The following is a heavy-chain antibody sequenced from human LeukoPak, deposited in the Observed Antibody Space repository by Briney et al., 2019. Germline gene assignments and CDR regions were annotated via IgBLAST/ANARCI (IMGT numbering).Heavy chain of an antibody. CDR1: GFSLSTSGMC. CDR3: ARSGSFGVAHYYYGMDV. Sequence: SGPTLVNPTQTLTLTFTFSGFSLSTSGMCVSWIRQPPGKALEWLALIDWDDDKYYSTSLKTRLTISKDTSKNQVVLTMTNMDPVDTATYYCARSGSFGVAHYYYGMDVWGQGTTVTVSS. CDR2: IDWDDDK. J-gene: IGHJ6*02. D-gene: IGHD3-3*01. V-gene: IGHV2-70*01.